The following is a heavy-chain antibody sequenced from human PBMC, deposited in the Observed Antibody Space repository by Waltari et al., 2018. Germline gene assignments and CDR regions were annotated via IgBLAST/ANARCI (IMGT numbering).Heavy chain of an antibody. J-gene: IGHJ6*02. D-gene: IGHD6-6*01. CDR2: ISSTSTYI. CDR3: ARDMWYGGSSGAYYYGMDV. Sequence: EVQLVESGGGLVKPGGSLRLSCPASGFTFSGYSVHWVGQAPGKGLEWVSSISSTSTYIYFADSVKGRFTISRDNAKNSLYLQMNNLRAEDTAVYYCARDMWYGGSSGAYYYGMDVWGQGTTVTVSS. CDR1: GFTFSGYS. V-gene: IGHV3-21*01.